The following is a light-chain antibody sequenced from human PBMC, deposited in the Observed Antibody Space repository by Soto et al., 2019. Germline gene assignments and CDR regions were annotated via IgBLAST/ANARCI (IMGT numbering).Light chain of an antibody. CDR1: QSISSF. V-gene: IGKV1-39*01. CDR3: QQSYSNPWT. J-gene: IGKJ1*01. Sequence: DLQMTQSPSSLSASVGDRVTITCRASQSISSFLNWYQHKPGKAPKLLIYAASSLQSGVPSRFSGRGSGTDFTLTISSLQPEDFATYFCQQSYSNPWTFGQGTKVEIK. CDR2: AAS.